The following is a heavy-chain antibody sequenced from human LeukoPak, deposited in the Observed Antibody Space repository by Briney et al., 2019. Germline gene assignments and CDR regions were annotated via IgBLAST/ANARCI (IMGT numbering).Heavy chain of an antibody. CDR3: ARGPGSSGGAYVGDY. Sequence: GGSLRLSCVASGFTFSNHWMHWVRQVPGKGLVWVSRIDGGGSSTSYADSVKGRFSISRDNGENTLYLQMNSLRVEDTAVYYCARGPGSSGGAYVGDYWGHGTPVTVSS. CDR2: IDGGGSST. CDR1: GFTFSNHW. V-gene: IGHV3-74*01. D-gene: IGHD3-22*01. J-gene: IGHJ4*01.